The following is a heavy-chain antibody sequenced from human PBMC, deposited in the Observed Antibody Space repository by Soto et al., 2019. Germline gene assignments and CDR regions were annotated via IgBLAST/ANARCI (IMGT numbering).Heavy chain of an antibody. V-gene: IGHV4-4*07. CDR2: MYISGST. J-gene: IGHJ3*01. Sequence: PETLSLTCTVSGVSISGYYWTGIRQTAGKRLEWIGRMYISGSTNYNPSLKSRVTMSVDTSKSHFSLKLRSVTAADTAVYYCASYQKPLDVFYFCGQATM. CDR1: GVSISGYY. D-gene: IGHD2-2*01. CDR3: ASYQKPLDVFYF.